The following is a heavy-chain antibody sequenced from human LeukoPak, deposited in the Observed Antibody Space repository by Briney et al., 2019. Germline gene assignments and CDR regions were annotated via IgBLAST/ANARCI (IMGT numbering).Heavy chain of an antibody. D-gene: IGHD3-22*01. J-gene: IGHJ4*02. Sequence: GASVKVSCKASGYTFSGYYMHWVRQAPEQGLEWMGWINPNRGGTYYAQKFQGRVTMTRDTSISTAYMELSRLRSDDTAVYYCARQYYYDSSGSYYFDYWGQGTLVTVSS. CDR2: INPNRGGT. CDR3: ARQYYYDSSGSYYFDY. V-gene: IGHV1-2*02. CDR1: GYTFSGYY.